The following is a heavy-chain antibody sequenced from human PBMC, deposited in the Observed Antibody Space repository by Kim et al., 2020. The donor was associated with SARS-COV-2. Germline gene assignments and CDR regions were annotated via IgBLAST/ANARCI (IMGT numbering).Heavy chain of an antibody. V-gene: IGHV1-2*06. Sequence: ASVKVSCKASVYTFTGYYMHWVRQAPGQGLEWMGRIKPNSGGTNYAQKFQGRVTMTRDTSISTAYMELSSLRSDDTAVYYCARGALSSGYQLLNPYWYFDIGGRGTLVTVSS. CDR1: VYTFTGYY. CDR3: ARGALSSGYQLLNPYWYFDI. CDR2: IKPNSGGT. D-gene: IGHD2-2*02. J-gene: IGHJ2*01.